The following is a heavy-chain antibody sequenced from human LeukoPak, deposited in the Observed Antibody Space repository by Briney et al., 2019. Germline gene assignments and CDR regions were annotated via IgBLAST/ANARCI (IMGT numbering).Heavy chain of an antibody. CDR2: IYYSGST. Sequence: SETLSLTCTVSGGSISSSSYYWGWIRQPPGKGLEWIGSIYYSGSTYYNPSLKSRVTISVDTSKNQFSLKLSSVTAADTAVYYYARVQVGAENWGQGTLVTVSS. D-gene: IGHD1-26*01. CDR1: GGSISSSSYY. V-gene: IGHV4-39*01. J-gene: IGHJ4*02. CDR3: ARVQVGAEN.